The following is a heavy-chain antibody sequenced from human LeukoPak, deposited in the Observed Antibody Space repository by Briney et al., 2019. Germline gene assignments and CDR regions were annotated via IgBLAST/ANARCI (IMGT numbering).Heavy chain of an antibody. CDR2: ISPSGGIT. J-gene: IGHJ4*02. D-gene: IGHD3-22*01. CDR1: GFTFSSHG. V-gene: IGHV3-23*01. CDR3: AKDYYDSSGYYYLS. Sequence: GGSLRLSCAASGFTFSSHGMNWVRQAPGKGLEWVSGISPSGGITYYTDSVKGRFTISRDNSKNTQSLQMNSLRAEDTAVYYCAKDYYDSSGYYYLSWGQGTLVTVSS.